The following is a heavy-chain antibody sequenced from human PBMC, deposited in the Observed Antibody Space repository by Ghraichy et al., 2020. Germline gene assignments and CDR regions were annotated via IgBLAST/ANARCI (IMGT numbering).Heavy chain of an antibody. J-gene: IGHJ4*02. V-gene: IGHV3-23*01. CDR3: AKVRPWELLPYY. D-gene: IGHD1-26*01. Sequence: GGSLRLSCAASGFTFSSYAMSWVRQAPGKGLEWVSAISGSGGSTYYEDSVKGRFTISRDNSKNTLYLQMNSLSAEDTAVYYCAKVRPWELLPYYWGQGTLGTVSS. CDR2: ISGSGGST. CDR1: GFTFSSYA.